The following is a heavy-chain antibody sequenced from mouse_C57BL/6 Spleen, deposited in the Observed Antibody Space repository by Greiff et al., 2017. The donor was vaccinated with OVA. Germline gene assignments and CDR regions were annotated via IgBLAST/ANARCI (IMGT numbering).Heavy chain of an antibody. J-gene: IGHJ2*01. Sequence: VQLQQSGPELVKPGASVKISCKASGYTFTDYYMNWVKQSHGKSLEWIGDINPNNGGTSYNQKFKGKATLTVDKSSSTAYMELRSLTSEDSAVYYCAVTTVVAEGFDYWGQGTTLTVSS. V-gene: IGHV1-26*01. D-gene: IGHD1-1*01. CDR3: AVTTVVAEGFDY. CDR2: INPNNGGT. CDR1: GYTFTDYY.